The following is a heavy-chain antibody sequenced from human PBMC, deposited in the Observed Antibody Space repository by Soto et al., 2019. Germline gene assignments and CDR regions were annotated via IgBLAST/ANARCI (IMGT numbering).Heavy chain of an antibody. CDR2: IYPGDSDT. CDR3: ARDNNCSGGSCFDYYYYMDV. D-gene: IGHD2-15*01. J-gene: IGHJ6*03. Sequence: PGESLKISCKGSGYSFTSYWIGWVRQMPGKGLEWMGIIYPGDSDTRYSPSFQGQVTISADKSISTAYLQWSSLKASDTAMYYCARDNNCSGGSCFDYYYYMDVWGKGTTVTVSS. CDR1: GYSFTSYW. V-gene: IGHV5-51*01.